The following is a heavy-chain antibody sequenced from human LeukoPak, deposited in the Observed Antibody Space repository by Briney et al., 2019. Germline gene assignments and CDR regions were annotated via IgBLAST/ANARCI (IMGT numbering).Heavy chain of an antibody. CDR1: GFTFSSYG. Sequence: PGGSLRLSCAASGFTFSSYGMHWVRQAEGKGLVWVAFIRYDGTNKYYADSVKGRITISRDNSKHTLFLQTNSLRCEGTAVSDCAKSDYYCDYWGQGTLVTVSS. V-gene: IGHV3-30*02. CDR3: AKSDYYCDY. J-gene: IGHJ4*02. CDR2: IRYDGTNK.